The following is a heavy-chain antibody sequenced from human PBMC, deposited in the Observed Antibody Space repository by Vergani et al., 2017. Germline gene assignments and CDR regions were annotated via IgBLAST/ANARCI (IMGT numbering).Heavy chain of an antibody. D-gene: IGHD3-16*01. Sequence: QVNLQESGPGLVKPSETLSLTCAVSGDSISSGNNWGWIRQPPGKGLEWISSVSHSGSAYYNPSLRRRVTISVETSKNQFSLRLTTLTAADTAVYYCARQFWVSQGVGAFETWGRGTEVSVSS. V-gene: IGHV4-38-2*01. CDR2: VSHSGSA. J-gene: IGHJ3*02. CDR3: ARQFWVSQGVGAFET. CDR1: GDSISSGNN.